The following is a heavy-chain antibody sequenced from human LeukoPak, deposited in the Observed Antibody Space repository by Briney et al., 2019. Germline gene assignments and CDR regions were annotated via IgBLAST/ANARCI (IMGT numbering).Heavy chain of an antibody. V-gene: IGHV3-23*01. Sequence: GGSLRLSCAASGFTFNNYAMTWVRQAPGKGLEWVSDISGSGDKTYYADSVKGRFTVSRDNSKNTLYLQMNSLRAEDTAIYYCVKTEGGAILYGMDVWGQGTTVTVSS. CDR3: VKTEGGAILYGMDV. CDR2: ISGSGDKT. J-gene: IGHJ6*02. D-gene: IGHD2-21*01. CDR1: GFTFNNYA.